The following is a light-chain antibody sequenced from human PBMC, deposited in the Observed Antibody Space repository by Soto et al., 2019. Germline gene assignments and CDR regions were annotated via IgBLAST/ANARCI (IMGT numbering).Light chain of an antibody. CDR3: LQDYSYPWT. CDR2: DAS. CDR1: QGIRNE. Sequence: AIQMTQSPSSLSASVGDRVTITCRASQGIRNELGWYQQKPGKAPKLLIYDASSLQSGVPSRFSASASGTDFTLTISSLQPEDFATYYCLQDYSYPWTVGQGTKVEIK. J-gene: IGKJ1*01. V-gene: IGKV1-6*01.